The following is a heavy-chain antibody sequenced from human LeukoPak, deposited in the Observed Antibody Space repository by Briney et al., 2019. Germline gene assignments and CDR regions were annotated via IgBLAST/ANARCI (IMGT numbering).Heavy chain of an antibody. V-gene: IGHV1-69*13. J-gene: IGHJ4*02. CDR1: GGTFSSYA. Sequence: ASVKVSCKASGGTFSSYAISWVRQAPGQGLEWMGGIIPIFGTANYAQKFQGRVTITADESTSTAYMELSSLRSEDTAVYYCAGDNMTTVTSTTGWRLYYWGQGTLVTVSS. D-gene: IGHD4-17*01. CDR3: AGDNMTTVTSTTGWRLYY. CDR2: IIPIFGTA.